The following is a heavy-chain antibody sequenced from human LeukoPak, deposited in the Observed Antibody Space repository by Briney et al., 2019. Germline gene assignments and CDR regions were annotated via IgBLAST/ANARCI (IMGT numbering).Heavy chain of an antibody. Sequence: KPSETLSLTCAVSGGSISSGAYWGWVRQPPGKGLEWIGTIYHSGTTYYNPSLKSRVTISIDTSKNQFSLKLSSVTAADTAVYYCARFPQRMISRGRDYYMDVWGKGTTVTVSS. J-gene: IGHJ6*03. CDR2: IYHSGTT. CDR3: ARFPQRMISRGRDYYMDV. V-gene: IGHV4-38-2*01. D-gene: IGHD3/OR15-3a*01. CDR1: GGSISSGAY.